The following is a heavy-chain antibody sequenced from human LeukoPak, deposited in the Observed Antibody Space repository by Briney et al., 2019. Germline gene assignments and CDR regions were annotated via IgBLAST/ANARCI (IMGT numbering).Heavy chain of an antibody. CDR2: IYYSGST. Sequence: SEILSLTCTVSGGSISSYYWSWIRQPPGKGLEWIGYIYYSGSTNYNPSLKSRVTISVDTSKNQFSLKLSSVTAADTAVYYCARRSSSWYWDWFDPWGQGTLVTVSS. J-gene: IGHJ5*02. V-gene: IGHV4-59*08. D-gene: IGHD6-13*01. CDR1: GGSISSYY. CDR3: ARRSSSWYWDWFDP.